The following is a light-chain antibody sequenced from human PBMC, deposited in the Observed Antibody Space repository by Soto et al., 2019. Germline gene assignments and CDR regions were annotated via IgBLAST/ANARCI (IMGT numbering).Light chain of an antibody. J-gene: IGLJ1*01. V-gene: IGLV2-14*03. CDR1: SSDVGGSNY. CDR3: GSYSSSSTLYV. Sequence: QSALTQPASVSGSPGQSITISCTGTSSDVGGSNYVSWYQQHPGKAPKLMIYDVSNRPSGVSNRFSGSKSGNTASLTISGLKAEDEADYYCGSYSSSSTLYVFGTGTKVTVL. CDR2: DVS.